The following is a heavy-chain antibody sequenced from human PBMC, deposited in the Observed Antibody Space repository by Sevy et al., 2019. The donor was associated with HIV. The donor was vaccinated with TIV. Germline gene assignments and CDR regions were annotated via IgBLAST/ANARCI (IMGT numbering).Heavy chain of an antibody. D-gene: IGHD6-6*01. J-gene: IGHJ3*02. CDR2: IYYSGRT. Sequence: SETLSLTCTVSGGSISSDEYSWSWIRQPPGKGVECIGNIYYSGRTYYNPSLKSRLTISIDTSKNQFFLKLNSVTAADTAVYYCARRLAARYAFDIWGQGTMVTVSS. CDR3: ARRLAARYAFDI. CDR1: GGSISSDEYS. V-gene: IGHV4-30-4*01.